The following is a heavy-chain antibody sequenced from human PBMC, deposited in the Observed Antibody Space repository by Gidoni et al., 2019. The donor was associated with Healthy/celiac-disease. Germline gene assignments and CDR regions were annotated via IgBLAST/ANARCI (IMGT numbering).Heavy chain of an antibody. J-gene: IGHJ6*02. V-gene: IGHV3-53*02. CDR2: IYSGGST. Sequence: EVQLVETGGGLIKPGGSLRLSCAASGFTVSSNYMSWVRQAPGKGLEWVSVIYSGGSTYYADSVKGRFTISRDNSKNTLYLQMNSLRAEDTAVYYCARGSCGSSTSCYLGMGNYGMDVWGQGTTVTVSS. D-gene: IGHD2-2*01. CDR1: GFTVSSNY. CDR3: ARGSCGSSTSCYLGMGNYGMDV.